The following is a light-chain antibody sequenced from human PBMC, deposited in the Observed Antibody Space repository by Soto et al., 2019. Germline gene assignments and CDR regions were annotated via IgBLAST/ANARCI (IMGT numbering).Light chain of an antibody. V-gene: IGLV1-40*01. Sequence: QSVLTQPPSVSGAPGQRVTISCTGSSSNIGAPNDVHWYQQLPGTAPKLLIFGNNNRPSGVPDRFSCSKSGTSASLAITGLQAEDEAHYYCQSYDSSLTGVVFGGGTKLTVL. CDR3: QSYDSSLTGVV. CDR1: SSNIGAPND. J-gene: IGLJ2*01. CDR2: GNN.